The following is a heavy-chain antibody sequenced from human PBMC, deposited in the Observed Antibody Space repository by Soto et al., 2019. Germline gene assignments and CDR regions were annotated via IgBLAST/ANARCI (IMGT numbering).Heavy chain of an antibody. J-gene: IGHJ4*02. CDR1: GGSISSYY. CDR3: ARDSRDGYKED. Sequence: QVQLQESGPGLVKPSETLSLTCTVSGGSISSYYWSWIRQPPGKGLEWIGYIYYSGSTNYNPSLKSRVTISVDTSKNQFSLKLSSVTAADTAVYYCARDSRDGYKEDWGQGTLVTVSS. CDR2: IYYSGST. D-gene: IGHD5-12*01. V-gene: IGHV4-59*01.